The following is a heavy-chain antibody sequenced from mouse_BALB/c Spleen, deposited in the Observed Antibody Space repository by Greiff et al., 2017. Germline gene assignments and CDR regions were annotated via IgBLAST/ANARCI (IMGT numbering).Heavy chain of an antibody. Sequence: VKLMESGAELARPGASVKLSCKASGYTFTSYWMQWVKQRPGQGLEWIGAIYPGDGDTRYTQKFKGKATLTADKSSSTAYMQLSSLASEDSAVYYCARELGAYWGQGTLVTVSA. CDR3: ARELGAY. D-gene: IGHD4-1*01. J-gene: IGHJ3*01. CDR1: GYTFTSYW. CDR2: IYPGDGDT. V-gene: IGHV1-87*01.